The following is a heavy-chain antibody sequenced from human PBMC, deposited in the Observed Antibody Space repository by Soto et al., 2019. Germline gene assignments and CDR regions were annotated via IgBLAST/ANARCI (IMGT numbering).Heavy chain of an antibody. Sequence: ESGGGVVQPGRALRLSCAASGFTFSSYDMHWVRQAPGKGLEWVAVISYDGSNKYYADSVKGRFTISRDNSKNTLYLQMNGLRAEDTAVYYCAKDVGGSCLDYWGQGTLVTVSS. D-gene: IGHD2-15*01. CDR2: ISYDGSNK. CDR3: AKDVGGSCLDY. J-gene: IGHJ4*02. V-gene: IGHV3-30*18. CDR1: GFTFSSYD.